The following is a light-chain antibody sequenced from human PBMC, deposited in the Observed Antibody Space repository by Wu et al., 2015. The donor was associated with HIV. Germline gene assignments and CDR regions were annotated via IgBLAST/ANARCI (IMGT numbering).Light chain of an antibody. CDR2: DAS. J-gene: IGKJ4*01. V-gene: IGKV3-20*01. CDR1: QSVASF. Sequence: EIVLTQFPATLSLSPGERATLSCRASQSVASFLAWYQQKPGQAPRLLIYDASNRATGIPARFSGSGSGTDFTLTISRLEPEDFAVYYCQQYGSSPRLTFGGGTKVEIK. CDR3: QQYGSSPRLT.